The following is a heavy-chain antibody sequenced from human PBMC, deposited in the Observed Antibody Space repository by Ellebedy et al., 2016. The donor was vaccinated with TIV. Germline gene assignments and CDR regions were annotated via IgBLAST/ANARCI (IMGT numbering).Heavy chain of an antibody. J-gene: IGHJ5*01. Sequence: SETLSLXXSVSDSSISSDYYWGWVRPPPGQGLEWIASIYHSGSTYYNPSLKSRVSISVDTSKNQFSLRLNSVTAADTAVYFCARAPSFGTGAYWIDSWGPGSLVSVSS. CDR3: ARAPSFGTGAYWIDS. CDR1: DSSISSDYY. CDR2: IYHSGST. V-gene: IGHV4-38-2*02. D-gene: IGHD3-10*01.